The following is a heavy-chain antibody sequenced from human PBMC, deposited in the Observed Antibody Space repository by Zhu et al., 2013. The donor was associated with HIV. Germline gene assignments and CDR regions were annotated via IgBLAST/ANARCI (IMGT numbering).Heavy chain of an antibody. CDR2: MNPNTGNT. V-gene: IGHV1-8*01. CDR3: ARERHRNYYYGLDV. J-gene: IGHJ6*02. Sequence: QVQLVQSGAEVKKPGASVKVSCKASGYTFTNYDINWVRQATGQGLEWMGWMNPNTGNTGFGQKFQGRVTLTRNASIGTAYMELSSLTSEDTAVYFCARERHRNYYYGLDVWGQGTTVTVS. CDR1: GYTFTNYD.